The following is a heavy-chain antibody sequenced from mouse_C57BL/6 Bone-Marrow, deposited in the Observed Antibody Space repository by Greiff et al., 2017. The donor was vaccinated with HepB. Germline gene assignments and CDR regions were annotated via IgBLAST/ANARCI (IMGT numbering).Heavy chain of an antibody. Sequence: VQLQQSGPVLVKPGASVKMSCKASGYTFTDYYMNWVKQSHGKSLEWIGVINPYNGGTSYNQKFKGKATLTVDKSSSTAYMELNSLTSEDSAVYYCARKATTVPHYAMDYWGQGTSVTVSS. D-gene: IGHD1-1*01. J-gene: IGHJ4*01. CDR2: INPYNGGT. CDR3: ARKATTVPHYAMDY. CDR1: GYTFTDYY. V-gene: IGHV1-19*01.